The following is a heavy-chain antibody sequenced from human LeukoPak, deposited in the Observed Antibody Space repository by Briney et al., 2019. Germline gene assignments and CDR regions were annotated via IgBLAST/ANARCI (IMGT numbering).Heavy chain of an antibody. CDR3: ARDWIGYVDY. V-gene: IGHV1-46*01. CDR2: INPSGGST. CDR1: GYTFTSYY. D-gene: IGHD3-10*01. J-gene: IGHJ4*02. Sequence: ASVKVSCKASGYTFTSYYMHWVRQAPGQGLEWMRIINPSGGSTSYAQKFQGRVTMTRDTSTTTVYMELSRLRSEDTAVYYCARDWIGYVDYWGQGTLVTVSS.